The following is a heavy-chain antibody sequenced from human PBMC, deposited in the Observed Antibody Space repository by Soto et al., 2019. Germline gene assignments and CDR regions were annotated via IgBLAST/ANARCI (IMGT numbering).Heavy chain of an antibody. CDR1: GFTFSRYS. Sequence: GSLRLSCAASGFTFSRYSMIWVRQAPGKGLEWVSAISGGGGSTYYADSVKGRFTISRDNSKNTLYLQMNSLRAEDTAVYYCEKDGFVLDTIFVVFISAYYYYVIYVRAQRSTV. V-gene: IGHV3-23*01. D-gene: IGHD3-3*01. J-gene: IGHJ6*02. CDR3: EKDGFVLDTIFVVFISAYYYYVIYV. CDR2: ISGGGGST.